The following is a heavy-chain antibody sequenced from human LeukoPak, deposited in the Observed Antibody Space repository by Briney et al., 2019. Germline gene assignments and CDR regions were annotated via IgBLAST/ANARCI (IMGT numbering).Heavy chain of an antibody. D-gene: IGHD1/OR15-1a*01. J-gene: IGHJ4*02. CDR3: ASGAGTTHDY. V-gene: IGHV4-59*08. CDR1: GGSISSYY. CDR2: IYYSGST. Sequence: SETLSLTCTVSGGSISSYYWSWIRQPPGKGLEWIGYIYYSGSTNYNPSLKSRVTISVDTSKNQFSLKLSSVTAADTAVYYCASGAGTTHDYWGQGTLVTVSS.